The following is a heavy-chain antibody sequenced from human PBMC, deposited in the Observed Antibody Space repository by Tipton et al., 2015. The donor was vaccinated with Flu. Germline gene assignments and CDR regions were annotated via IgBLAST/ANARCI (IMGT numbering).Heavy chain of an antibody. Sequence: TLSLTCAVSGYSISRGYYWGWTRQPPGKGLEWIGSVPYSGSTYYNPSLKSRVIITVDTSKNQFSLQLTSVTAADTAVYYCGRSYYYGSGSYYNRAFDYWGQGTLVSVSS. CDR2: VPYSGST. J-gene: IGHJ4*02. V-gene: IGHV4-38-2*01. CDR1: GYSISRGYY. D-gene: IGHD3-10*01. CDR3: GRSYYYGSGSYYNRAFDY.